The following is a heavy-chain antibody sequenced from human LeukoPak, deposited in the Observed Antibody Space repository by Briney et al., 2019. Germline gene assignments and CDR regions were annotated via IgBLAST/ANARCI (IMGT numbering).Heavy chain of an antibody. CDR1: GYTFTSYG. CDR2: ISAYNGNT. CDR3: ARVVVRCSSTSCYGPYNFDY. D-gene: IGHD2-2*01. J-gene: IGHJ4*02. Sequence: ASVKVSCKASGYTFTSYGISWLRQAHGQGLEWMGWISAYNGNTNYAQKLQGRVTMTTDTSTSTAYMELRSLRSDDTAVYYCARVVVRCSSTSCYGPYNFDYWGQGTLVTVSS. V-gene: IGHV1-18*01.